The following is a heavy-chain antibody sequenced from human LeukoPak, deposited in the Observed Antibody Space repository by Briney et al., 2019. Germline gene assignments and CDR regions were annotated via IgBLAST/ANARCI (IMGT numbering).Heavy chain of an antibody. D-gene: IGHD3-22*01. V-gene: IGHV1-46*01. J-gene: IGHJ4*02. Sequence: ASVKVSCKAFGYTFTGYWMHWVRQAPGQGPEWMGVISPSGGSTIYAQKFKGRVTLTRDMSTSTDYLELSSLRSGDTAVYYCARVYYYDSSGWFLELHYWGQGTLATVSS. CDR1: GYTFTGYW. CDR2: ISPSGGST. CDR3: ARVYYYDSSGWFLELHY.